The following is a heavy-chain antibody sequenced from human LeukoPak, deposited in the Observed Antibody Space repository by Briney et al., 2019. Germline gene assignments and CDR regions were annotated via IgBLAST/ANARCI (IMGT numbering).Heavy chain of an antibody. V-gene: IGHV3-30-3*01. Sequence: GGSLRLSCAASGFTFSSYAMHWVRQAPGKGLEWVAVISYDGSNKYYADSVKGRFTISRDNSKNTLYLQMNSLRAEDTAVYYCARDPGRWGYFDYWGQGTLVTVSS. CDR2: ISYDGSNK. D-gene: IGHD5-24*01. J-gene: IGHJ4*02. CDR1: GFTFSSYA. CDR3: ARDPGRWGYFDY.